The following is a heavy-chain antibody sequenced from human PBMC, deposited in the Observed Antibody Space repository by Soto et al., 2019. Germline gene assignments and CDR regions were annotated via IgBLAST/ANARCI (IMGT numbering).Heavy chain of an antibody. CDR3: ARDRGWQQFDY. D-gene: IGHD3-10*01. V-gene: IGHV3-7*03. CDR2: IKKDGSDT. CDR1: GFTFSTYW. Sequence: GGSLRLSCAASGFTFSTYWMSWVRQAPGKGLERVANIKKDGSDTYYVDSVKGRFIISRDNAKNSLYLQMNSLRAEDTAVYYCARDRGWQQFDYWGQGTLVTVSS. J-gene: IGHJ4*02.